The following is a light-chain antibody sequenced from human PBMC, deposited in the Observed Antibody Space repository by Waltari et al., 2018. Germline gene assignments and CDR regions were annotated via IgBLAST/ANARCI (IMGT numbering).Light chain of an antibody. CDR2: EVT. J-gene: IGLJ1*01. CDR3: CSYVGLGTYV. Sequence: QSGLTQPASASGSPGQSITLSCTGTSCDVGNYNLVSWYQQHPGKAPKLLIYEVTKRASGTSDRFSASKSGNTASLTISGLQAQEDEADYYCCSYVGLGTYVFGTGTKVTV. CDR1: SCDVGNYNL. V-gene: IGLV2-23*02.